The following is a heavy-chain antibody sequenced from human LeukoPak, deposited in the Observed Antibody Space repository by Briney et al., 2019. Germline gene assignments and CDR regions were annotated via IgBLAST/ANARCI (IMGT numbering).Heavy chain of an antibody. J-gene: IGHJ4*02. CDR1: GYTFTRYD. CDR3: ARGDYYGYDFWSGNPRNDY. V-gene: IGHV1-8*01. D-gene: IGHD3-3*01. Sequence: ASVKVSCKASGYTFTRYDINWLRQATGQGLEWMGWMNTNSGNTGYAQKFQGRVTMTRNTSISTAYMELSSLRSEDTAVYYCARGDYYGYDFWSGNPRNDYWGQGTLVTVSS. CDR2: MNTNSGNT.